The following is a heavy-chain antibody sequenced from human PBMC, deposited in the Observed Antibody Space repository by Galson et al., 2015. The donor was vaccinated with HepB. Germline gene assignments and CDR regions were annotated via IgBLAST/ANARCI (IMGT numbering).Heavy chain of an antibody. CDR2: INPNRGGT. D-gene: IGHD3-10*01. CDR3: ARASTSGDFDY. Sequence: SVKVSCKASGYTFTNYYIHWVRQAHGQGPEWMGRINPNRGGTNYVQKFQGRVTMTKDTSIRTVYMEISRLTSDDTAVYYCARASTSGDFDYWGQGTLVTV. CDR1: GYTFTNYY. V-gene: IGHV1-2*06. J-gene: IGHJ4*02.